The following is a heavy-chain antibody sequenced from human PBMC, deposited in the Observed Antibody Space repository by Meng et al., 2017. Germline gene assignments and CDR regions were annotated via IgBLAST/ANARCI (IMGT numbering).Heavy chain of an antibody. V-gene: IGHV4-30-4*01. CDR2: IYHSGST. J-gene: IGHJ5*02. D-gene: IGHD1-26*01. CDR3: ARDSGVGGSYNWFDP. Sequence: QVQLQESGPGLVKPSQTLSLTCTVSGGSISSGNYYWSWLRQPPGKGLEWIGYIYHSGSTYYNPSLKSRVTISVDTSKNQFSLKLNYVTAADTAVYYCARDSGVGGSYNWFDPWGQGTLVTVSS. CDR1: GGSISSGNYY.